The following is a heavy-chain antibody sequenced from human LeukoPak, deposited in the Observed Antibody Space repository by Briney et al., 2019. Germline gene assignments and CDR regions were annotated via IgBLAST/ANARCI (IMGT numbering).Heavy chain of an antibody. CDR1: GGSFSGYY. CDR2: IYYSGST. CDR3: ARQQYSSSWYTNY. J-gene: IGHJ4*02. Sequence: SETLSLTCAVYGGSFSGYYWSWIRQPPGKGLEWIGSIYYSGSTYYNPSLKSRVTISVDTSKNQFSLKLSSVTAADTAVYYCARQQYSSSWYTNYWGQGTLVTVSS. D-gene: IGHD6-13*01. V-gene: IGHV4-34*01.